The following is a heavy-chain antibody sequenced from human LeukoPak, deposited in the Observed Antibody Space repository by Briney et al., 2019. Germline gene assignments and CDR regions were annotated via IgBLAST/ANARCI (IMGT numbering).Heavy chain of an antibody. Sequence: ASVKVSCKASGYTFTSYYMHWVRQAPGQGLEWMGIINPSGGSTSYAQKFQGRVTMTRDMSTSTVYMELSSLRSEDTAVYYCAREGVGAVLGSTGAFGPEASENFDYWGQGTLVTVSS. CDR1: GYTFTSYY. CDR2: INPSGGST. D-gene: IGHD3-16*01. J-gene: IGHJ4*02. CDR3: AREGVGAVLGSTGAFGPEASENFDY. V-gene: IGHV1-46*01.